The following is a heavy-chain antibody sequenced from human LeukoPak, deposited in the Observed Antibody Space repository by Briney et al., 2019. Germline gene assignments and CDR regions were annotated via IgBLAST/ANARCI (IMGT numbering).Heavy chain of an antibody. J-gene: IGHJ2*01. Sequence: GGSLRLSCAASGFTFSTYAMTWVPQAPGKGLEWVSSITTRGGSTYYTDSVKGRFTISRDSSKNTLYLQMNSLRAEDTALYYCAKVNYCAGGSCRSGPIDLFDLWGRGTLVTVSS. V-gene: IGHV3-23*01. D-gene: IGHD2-8*02. CDR1: GFTFSTYA. CDR2: ITTRGGST. CDR3: AKVNYCAGGSCRSGPIDLFDL.